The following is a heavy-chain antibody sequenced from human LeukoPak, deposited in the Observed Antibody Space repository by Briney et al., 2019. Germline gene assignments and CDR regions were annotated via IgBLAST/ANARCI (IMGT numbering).Heavy chain of an antibody. Sequence: ASVKVSCKASGYTFSSYGISWVRQAPGQGLELMGWISGYNGNTKSAQKFQGRLTMTTDTSTSTAYMELRSLRSDDTAVYYCARGVAARDWFDPWGQGTLVTVSS. CDR3: ARGVAARDWFDP. D-gene: IGHD6-6*01. J-gene: IGHJ5*02. CDR2: ISGYNGNT. V-gene: IGHV1-18*01. CDR1: GYTFSSYG.